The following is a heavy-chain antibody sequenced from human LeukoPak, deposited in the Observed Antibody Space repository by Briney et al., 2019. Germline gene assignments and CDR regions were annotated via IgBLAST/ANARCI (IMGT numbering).Heavy chain of an antibody. J-gene: IGHJ3*02. CDR1: GYTFTFYY. CDR2: INPNSGGT. D-gene: IGHD2-21*02. V-gene: IGHV1-2*02. CDR3: ARTWGLASWAGDCLHDAFDI. Sequence: ASVKVSCKASGYTFTFYYIHWVRQAPGQGLEWMGWINPNSGGTNYAQKFQGRVTMTRDTSITTAYMELSRLRSDDTAMYYCARTWGLASWAGDCLHDAFDIWGQGTMVTVSS.